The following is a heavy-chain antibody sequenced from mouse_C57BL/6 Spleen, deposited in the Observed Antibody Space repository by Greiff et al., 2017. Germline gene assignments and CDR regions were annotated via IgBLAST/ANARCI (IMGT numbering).Heavy chain of an antibody. D-gene: IGHD1-1*01. CDR3: TRDPFTTVVATPDY. CDR2: IDPETGGT. CDR1: GYTFTDYE. Sequence: QVQLQQSGTELVRPGASVTLSCKASGYTFTDYEMHWVKQTPVHGLEWIGAIDPETGGTAYNQKFKGKAILTADTSSSTAYMELRSLTSEDSAVYYCTRDPFTTVVATPDYWGQGTTLTVSS. J-gene: IGHJ2*01. V-gene: IGHV1-15*01.